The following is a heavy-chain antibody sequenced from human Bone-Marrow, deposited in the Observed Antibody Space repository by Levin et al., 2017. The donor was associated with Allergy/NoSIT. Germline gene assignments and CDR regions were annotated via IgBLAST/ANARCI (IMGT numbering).Heavy chain of an antibody. D-gene: IGHD3-10*01. CDR2: SNHSGST. J-gene: IGHJ6*02. Sequence: NSSETLSLTCAVYGGSFSGYYWSWSRQRPGKGLEWIGESNHSGSTNYNPSLKSRVTISVDTSKNQFSLKLSSVTAADTAVYYCARKGYGSGSYDLVRPYYYYYGMDGWGQGTTVTVSS. V-gene: IGHV4-34*01. CDR1: GGSFSGYY. CDR3: ARKGYGSGSYDLVRPYYYYYGMDG.